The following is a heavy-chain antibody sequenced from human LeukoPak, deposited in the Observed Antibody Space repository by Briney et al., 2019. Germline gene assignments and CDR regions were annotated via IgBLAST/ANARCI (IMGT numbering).Heavy chain of an antibody. V-gene: IGHV3-33*01. CDR3: ARDPRLNAFDI. CDR1: GFTFSSYG. Sequence: PGRSLRLSCAASGFTFSSYGMHWVRQAPGKGLEWVAVIWYDGSNKYYADSVKGRFTISRDNSKNTLYLQMNSLRAEDTAVYYCARDPRLNAFDIWGQGTMVTVSS. J-gene: IGHJ3*02. CDR2: IWYDGSNK.